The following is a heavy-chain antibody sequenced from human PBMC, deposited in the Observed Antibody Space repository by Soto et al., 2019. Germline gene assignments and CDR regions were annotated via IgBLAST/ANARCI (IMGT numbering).Heavy chain of an antibody. V-gene: IGHV3-7*01. J-gene: IGHJ4*02. CDR3: ATSLI. Sequence: EVQLVESGGGLVQPGGSLRLSCAASGFTFRTYWMNWVRQAPGKGLEWVANIKGDGSEKYYVDPVKGRFTSSRDNARNSLYLPMSSLRAEDTAVYYCATSLIRGQGALVTVSS. CDR1: GFTFRTYW. CDR2: IKGDGSEK. D-gene: IGHD6-6*01.